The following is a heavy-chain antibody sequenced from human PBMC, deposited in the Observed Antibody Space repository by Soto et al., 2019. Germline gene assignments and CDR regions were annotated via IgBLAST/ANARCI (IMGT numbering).Heavy chain of an antibody. D-gene: IGHD3-10*01. CDR1: GGTVSSYA. V-gene: IGHV1-69*12. CDR2: IIPIFGTA. CDR3: ARSGARPGDYYYGMDV. J-gene: IGHJ6*02. Sequence: QVQLVQSGAEVKKPGSSVKVSCKASGGTVSSYAISWVRQAPGQGLEWMGGIIPIFGTADYAQKFQGRVTIRADESTCPAYMELSSLRSEDTAVYYCARSGARPGDYYYGMDVWGQGTTVTVSS.